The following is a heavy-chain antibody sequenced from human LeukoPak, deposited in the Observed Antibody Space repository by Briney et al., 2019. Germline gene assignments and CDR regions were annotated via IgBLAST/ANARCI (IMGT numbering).Heavy chain of an antibody. Sequence: ASVKVSCKASGYTFTGYDMHWVRQAPGQGLEWMGWINPNSGGTNYAQKFQGRVTMTTDTSTSTAYMELSRLRSDDTAVYYCARDQGSLVVAYWGQGTLVTAPS. D-gene: IGHD2-21*01. CDR3: ARDQGSLVVAY. V-gene: IGHV1-2*02. CDR2: INPNSGGT. CDR1: GYTFTGYD. J-gene: IGHJ4*02.